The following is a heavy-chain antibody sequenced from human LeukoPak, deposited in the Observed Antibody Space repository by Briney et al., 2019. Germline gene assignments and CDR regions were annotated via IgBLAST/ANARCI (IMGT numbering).Heavy chain of an antibody. CDR3: ARWGISAAHDAFDM. J-gene: IGHJ3*02. D-gene: IGHD6-13*01. V-gene: IGHV3-33*01. CDR2: IWSHGNEK. Sequence: GGSLGLSCAASGFTFSFYGMHWVRQAPGKGLKWVAVIWSHGNEKYYADSVEGRFTVSRDNSKNTLYLQMNSLRDEDTAVYYCARWGISAAHDAFDMWGQGTMVTVSS. CDR1: GFTFSFYG.